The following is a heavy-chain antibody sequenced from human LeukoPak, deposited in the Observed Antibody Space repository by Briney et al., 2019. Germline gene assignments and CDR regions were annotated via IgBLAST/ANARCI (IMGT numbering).Heavy chain of an antibody. CDR2: ISSSGSTI. J-gene: IGHJ4*02. CDR1: GFTFSDYY. Sequence: GGSLRLSCAASGFTFSDYYMSWIRQAPGKGLEWVSYISSSGSTIYYADSVKGRFTISRDNAKNSLYLQMNSLRAEDTAVYYCARDGERTRYSSSPEGYFDYWGQGTLVTVSS. D-gene: IGHD6-13*01. CDR3: ARDGERTRYSSSPEGYFDY. V-gene: IGHV3-11*01.